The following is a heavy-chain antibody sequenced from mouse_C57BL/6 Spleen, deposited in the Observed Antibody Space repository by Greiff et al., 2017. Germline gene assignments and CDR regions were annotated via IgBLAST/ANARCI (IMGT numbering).Heavy chain of an antibody. CDR2: INPNNGGT. V-gene: IGHV1-18*01. CDR3: ARQLRLRYFDV. Sequence: VQLKQSGPELVKPGASVKIPCKASGYTFTDYNMDWVKQSHGKSLEWIGDINPNNGGTIYNQKFKGKATLTVDKSSSTAYMELRSLTSEDTAVYYCARQLRLRYFDVWGTGTTVTVSS. CDR1: GYTFTDYN. D-gene: IGHD3-2*02. J-gene: IGHJ1*03.